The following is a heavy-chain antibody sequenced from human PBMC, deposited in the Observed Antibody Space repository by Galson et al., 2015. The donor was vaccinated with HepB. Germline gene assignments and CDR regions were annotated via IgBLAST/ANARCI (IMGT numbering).Heavy chain of an antibody. CDR3: ASNPTNEFLEWVYGMDV. CDR1: GYSFTSYW. D-gene: IGHD3-3*01. Sequence: QSGAEVKKPGESLKISCKGSGYSFTSYWIGWVRQMPGKGLEWMGIIYPGDSDTRYSPSFQGQVTISADKSISTAYLQWSSLKASDTAMYYCASNPTNEFLEWVYGMDVWGQGTTVTVSS. CDR2: IYPGDSDT. J-gene: IGHJ6*02. V-gene: IGHV5-51*03.